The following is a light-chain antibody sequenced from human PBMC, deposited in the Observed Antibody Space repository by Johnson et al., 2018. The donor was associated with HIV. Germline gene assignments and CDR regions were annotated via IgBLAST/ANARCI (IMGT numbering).Light chain of an antibody. CDR2: ENT. J-gene: IGLJ1*01. CDR1: SSKIGNNY. V-gene: IGLV1-51*02. Sequence: HSVLTQPPSVSAAPGQKVTISCSGSSSKIGNNYVSWYQQLPGTAPKLLIYENTKRPSGIPDRFSGSKSGTSATLDITGLQTGDEADYYCGTWDSSLGAGGVFGPGTKVTVL. CDR3: GTWDSSLGAGGV.